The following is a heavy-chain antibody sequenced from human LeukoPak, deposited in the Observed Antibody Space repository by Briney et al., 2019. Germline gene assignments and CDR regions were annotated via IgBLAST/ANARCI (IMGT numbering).Heavy chain of an antibody. J-gene: IGHJ4*02. CDR1: GGSISSSNYY. V-gene: IGHV4-39*01. CDR3: ARHASVDGNWPRPLDY. CDR2: IYYSGST. D-gene: IGHD6-19*01. Sequence: QSSETLSLTCTVSGGSISSSNYYWGWIRQPPGKGLEWIGNIYYSGSTYYKPSLKTRVTISVDTSKIQFSLKLTSVPAADPGVYYCARHASVDGNWPRPLDYWGQGSLVTVSS.